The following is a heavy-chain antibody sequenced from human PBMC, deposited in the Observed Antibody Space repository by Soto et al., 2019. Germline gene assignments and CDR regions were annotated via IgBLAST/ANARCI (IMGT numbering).Heavy chain of an antibody. CDR3: ARGRYCSSTSCYAGYYYYGMDV. CDR2: IIPIFGTA. Sequence: GASVKVSCKDSGGTFSSYAISWVRQAPGQGLEWMGGIIPIFGTANYAQKFQGRVTITADETTSTAYMELSSLRSEDTAVYYCARGRYCSSTSCYAGYYYYGMDVWGQGTTVTVSS. D-gene: IGHD2-2*01. J-gene: IGHJ6*02. CDR1: GGTFSSYA. V-gene: IGHV1-69*13.